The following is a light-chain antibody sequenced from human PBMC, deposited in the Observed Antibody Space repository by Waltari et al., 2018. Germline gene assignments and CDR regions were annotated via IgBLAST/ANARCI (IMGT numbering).Light chain of an antibody. CDR2: DVT. J-gene: IGLJ2*01. CDR1: SGDTGGYHY. Sequence: QSALTQPASVSGSPGQSITISRTGTSGDTGGYHYVSWYQQHPGKAPKLMIYDVTRWPSGVSNRFSGSKSGNTASLTISGLQAEDEADYYCTSYTSTNTVIFGGGTKVTV. CDR3: TSYTSTNTVI. V-gene: IGLV2-14*03.